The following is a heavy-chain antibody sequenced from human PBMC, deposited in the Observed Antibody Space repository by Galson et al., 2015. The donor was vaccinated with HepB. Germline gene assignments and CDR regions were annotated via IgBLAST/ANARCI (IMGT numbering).Heavy chain of an antibody. CDR1: GFTFSSYA. CDR3: AKDSRYYYDTSAYSPLSVYYYGMDV. V-gene: IGHV3-23*01. J-gene: IGHJ6*02. Sequence: SLRLSCAASGFTFSSYAMAWVRQAPGKGLEWVSGISGSGGSTLYADSVKGRFTISRDNSRNTLYLQMNSLRAEDTAVYYCAKDSRYYYDTSAYSPLSVYYYGMDVWGQGTTVTVSS. D-gene: IGHD3-22*01. CDR2: ISGSGGST.